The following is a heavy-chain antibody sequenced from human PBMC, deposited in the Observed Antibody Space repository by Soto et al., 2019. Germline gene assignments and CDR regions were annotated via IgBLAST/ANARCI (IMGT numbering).Heavy chain of an antibody. J-gene: IGHJ4*02. Sequence: EVQLLESGGGLVQPGGSLRLSCAASGFTFSSYAMSWVRQAPGKGLEWVSAISGSAGSTYYEDSVKGRFTISRDNSKNTLYLQMNSLRAEDTAVFYCTKDLWPYLPAGGEFDSWGQGTLVTVSS. CDR2: ISGSAGST. CDR3: TKDLWPYLPAGGEFDS. CDR1: GFTFSSYA. V-gene: IGHV3-23*01. D-gene: IGHD3-16*01.